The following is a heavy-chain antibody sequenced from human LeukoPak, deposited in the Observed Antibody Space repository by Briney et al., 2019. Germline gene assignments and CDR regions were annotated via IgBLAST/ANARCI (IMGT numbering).Heavy chain of an antibody. CDR3: ARAGGTYYGIAFDI. D-gene: IGHD1-26*01. J-gene: IGHJ3*02. CDR1: GFTFSNYW. CDR2: IKQDGSEK. V-gene: IGHV3-7*01. Sequence: GGSLRLSCATSGFTFSNYWMSWVRQAPGKGLEWVANIKQDGSEKYYGDSVKGRFTISRDNAKNSLYLQMNSLRAEDTAVYYCARAGGTYYGIAFDIWGQGTMVTVSS.